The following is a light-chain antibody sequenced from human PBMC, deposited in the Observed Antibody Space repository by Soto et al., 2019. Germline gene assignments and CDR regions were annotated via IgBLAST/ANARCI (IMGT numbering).Light chain of an antibody. CDR1: QSVSSN. CDR2: GAS. Sequence: EIVMTQSPATLSVSPGERATVSCRASQSVSSNLAWYQQKPGQDHRLLIYGASTRATGIPARCSGSGSGTEFTLTIGSLQSEDFAVDYCQQYNNWPRTFGQGTKLEIK. J-gene: IGKJ2*01. CDR3: QQYNNWPRT. V-gene: IGKV3-15*01.